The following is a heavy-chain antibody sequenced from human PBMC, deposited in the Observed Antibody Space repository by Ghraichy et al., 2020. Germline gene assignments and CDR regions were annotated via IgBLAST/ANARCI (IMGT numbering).Heavy chain of an antibody. CDR3: ARLWRKNWYFDL. J-gene: IGHJ2*01. D-gene: IGHD1-14*01. CDR1: GGSFSGYY. Sequence: SETLSLTCAVYGGSFSGYYWSWIRQPPGKGLEWIGEINHSGSTNYNPSLKSRVTISVDTSKNQFSLKLSSVTAADTAVYYCARLWRKNWYFDLWGRGTLVTVSS. V-gene: IGHV4-34*01. CDR2: INHSGST.